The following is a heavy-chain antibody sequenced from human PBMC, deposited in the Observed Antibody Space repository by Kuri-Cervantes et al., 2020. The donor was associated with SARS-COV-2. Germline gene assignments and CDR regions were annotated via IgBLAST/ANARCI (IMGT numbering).Heavy chain of an antibody. V-gene: IGHV4-34*01. Sequence: GSLRLSCTVSGGSISSYYWNWIRQPPGKGLEWIGEINHSGSTNYNPSLKSRVTISVDTSKNQFSLKLSSVTAADTAVYYCASLGDYDDYWGQGTLVTVSS. CDR3: ASLGDYDDY. D-gene: IGHD4-17*01. J-gene: IGHJ4*02. CDR1: GGSISSYY. CDR2: INHSGST.